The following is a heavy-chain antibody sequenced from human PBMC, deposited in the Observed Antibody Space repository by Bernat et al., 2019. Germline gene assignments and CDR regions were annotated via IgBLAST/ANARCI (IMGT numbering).Heavy chain of an antibody. V-gene: IGHV4-39*01. CDR3: VPMALRNYFDY. Sequence: QLQLQESGPGLVKPSETLSLTCTVSGGSISSSSYYWGWIRQPPGKGLEWIGNIYYSGSTYYNPSLKSRVTISVDTSKNQFSLKLSSVTAADTAVYYCVPMALRNYFDYWGQGSLVTVSS. J-gene: IGHJ4*02. CDR1: GGSISSSSYY. CDR2: IYYSGST. D-gene: IGHD3-10*01.